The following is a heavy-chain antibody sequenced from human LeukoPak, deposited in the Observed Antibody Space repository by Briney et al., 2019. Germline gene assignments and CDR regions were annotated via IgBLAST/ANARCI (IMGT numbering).Heavy chain of an antibody. Sequence: PGRSLRLSFAASGFTFSTYGMSWVRQAPGKRLEWVSAISGSGDSTYYADSVKGRFTISRDNSKNTLHLQMNSLRVEDTAVYYCAKDRGIISDYWGQGTLVTVSS. CDR2: ISGSGDST. J-gene: IGHJ4*02. CDR3: AKDRGIISDY. D-gene: IGHD3-10*01. CDR1: GFTFSTYG. V-gene: IGHV3-23*01.